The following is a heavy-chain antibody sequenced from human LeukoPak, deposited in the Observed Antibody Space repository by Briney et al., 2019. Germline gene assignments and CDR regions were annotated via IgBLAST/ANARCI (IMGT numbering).Heavy chain of an antibody. Sequence: GGSLRLSCAASGFTFSSYGMHWVRQAPGKGLEWVAVISYDGSNKYYADSVKGRFTISRDNPKNTLYLQMNSLRAEDTAVYYCAKDRADSSVFDYWGQGTLVTVSS. CDR1: GFTFSSYG. J-gene: IGHJ4*02. D-gene: IGHD6-19*01. CDR3: AKDRADSSVFDY. CDR2: ISYDGSNK. V-gene: IGHV3-30*18.